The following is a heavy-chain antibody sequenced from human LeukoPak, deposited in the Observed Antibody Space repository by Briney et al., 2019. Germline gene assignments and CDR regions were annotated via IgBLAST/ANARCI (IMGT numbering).Heavy chain of an antibody. J-gene: IGHJ6*03. CDR1: GFTFSNSY. V-gene: IGHV3-11*04. Sequence: GGSLRLSCAASGFTFSNSYMNWIRQAPGKGLEWVSYISSSGSTIYYADSVKGRFTISRDNANNSLYLQMNSLRAEDTAVYYCARGYSHGFYYYYMDVWGKGTTVTVSS. D-gene: IGHD5-18*01. CDR2: ISSSGSTI. CDR3: ARGYSHGFYYYYMDV.